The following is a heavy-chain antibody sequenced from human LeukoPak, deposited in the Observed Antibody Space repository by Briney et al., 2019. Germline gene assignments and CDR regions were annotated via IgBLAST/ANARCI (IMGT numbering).Heavy chain of an antibody. D-gene: IGHD1-26*01. CDR3: ARGGGEGATIWPWFDP. Sequence: ASVKVSCKASGYTFTSYGISWVRQAPGQGLEWMGWISAYNGNTSYAQKFQGRVTMTRDMSTSTVYMELSSLRSEDTAVYYCARGGGEGATIWPWFDPWGQGTLVTVSS. CDR1: GYTFTSYG. V-gene: IGHV1-18*01. CDR2: ISAYNGNT. J-gene: IGHJ5*02.